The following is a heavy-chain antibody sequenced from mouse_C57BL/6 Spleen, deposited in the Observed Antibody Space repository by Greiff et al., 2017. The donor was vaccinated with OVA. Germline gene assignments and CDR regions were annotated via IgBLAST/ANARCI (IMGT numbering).Heavy chain of an antibody. Sequence: EVQGVESGGGLVKPGGSLKLSCAASGFTFSSYAMSWVRQTPEKRLEWVATISDGGSYPYYPDNVKGRFTISRDKAKNTLYLQMSHLKSEDTAMYYCASFDGYYSWFAYWGQGTLVTVSA. CDR3: ASFDGYYSWFAY. CDR1: GFTFSSYA. D-gene: IGHD2-3*01. J-gene: IGHJ3*01. CDR2: ISDGGSYP. V-gene: IGHV5-4*01.